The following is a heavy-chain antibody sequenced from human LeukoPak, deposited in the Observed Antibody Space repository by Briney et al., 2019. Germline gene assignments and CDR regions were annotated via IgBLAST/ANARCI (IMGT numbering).Heavy chain of an antibody. J-gene: IGHJ4*02. CDR2: TYYSGST. CDR3: ARLYLGSGWSRFDY. D-gene: IGHD6-19*01. CDR1: GGSISSSNYY. Sequence: NPSETLSLTCTVSGGSISSSNYYWGWISQPPGKGLEWIGSTYYSGSTYYNPSLKSRVTISVDTSKNQFSLKLTSVTAADTAVYYCARLYLGSGWSRFDYWGQGTLVTVSS. V-gene: IGHV4-39*07.